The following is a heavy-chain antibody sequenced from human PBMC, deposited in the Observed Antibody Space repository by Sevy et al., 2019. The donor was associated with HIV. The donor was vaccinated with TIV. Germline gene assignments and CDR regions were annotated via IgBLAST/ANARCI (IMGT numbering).Heavy chain of an antibody. Sequence: SETLSLTCTVSDGSISSIPYYWGWIRQPHEKGLEWIGSVYYSGSTYYNPSLKSRVTISVDTSKNRFSLKLSSVTAADTAVYYWVRQVGQLRFFDWSPGYFDYWGQGTLVTVSS. CDR1: DGSISSIPYY. D-gene: IGHD3-9*01. CDR2: VYYSGST. V-gene: IGHV4-39*01. J-gene: IGHJ4*02. CDR3: VRQVGQLRFFDWSPGYFDY.